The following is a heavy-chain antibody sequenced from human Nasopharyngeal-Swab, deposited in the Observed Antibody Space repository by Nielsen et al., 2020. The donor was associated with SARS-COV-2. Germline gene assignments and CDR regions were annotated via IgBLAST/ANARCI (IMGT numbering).Heavy chain of an antibody. Sequence: WVREAPGQGLEWMGWISAYNGNTNYAQKLQGRATMTTDTSTSKAYMELRSLRSDDTAVYYCAREGGDYYYGMDVWGQGTTVTVSS. D-gene: IGHD1-26*01. CDR3: AREGGDYYYGMDV. V-gene: IGHV1-18*01. CDR2: ISAYNGNT. J-gene: IGHJ6*02.